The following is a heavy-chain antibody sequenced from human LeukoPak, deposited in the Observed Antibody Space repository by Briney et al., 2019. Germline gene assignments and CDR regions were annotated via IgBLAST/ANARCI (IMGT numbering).Heavy chain of an antibody. D-gene: IGHD1-26*01. Sequence: GGSLGLSCAASGFTFSSYSMNWVRQAPGKGLEWVSSISSSSSYIYYADSVKGRFTISRDNTKNTLYLQMNSLRAEDTAVYYCARIGASVGAIDYWGQGTLVTVSS. CDR2: ISSSSSYI. J-gene: IGHJ4*02. CDR1: GFTFSSYS. CDR3: ARIGASVGAIDY. V-gene: IGHV3-21*01.